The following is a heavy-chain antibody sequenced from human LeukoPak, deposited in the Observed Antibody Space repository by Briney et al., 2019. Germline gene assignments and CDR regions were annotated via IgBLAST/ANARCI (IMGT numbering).Heavy chain of an antibody. CDR3: ARNDIVVVPAATTYYYYYYMDV. D-gene: IGHD2-2*01. CDR2: IYYSGST. V-gene: IGHV4-59*02. Sequence: PSETLSLTCTISGGSVSDYYWSWIRQSPGKGLDWIGYIYYSGSTNYNPSLKSRVTISVDTSKNQFSLKLSSVTAADTAVYYCARNDIVVVPAATTYYYYYYMDVWGKGTTVTVSS. CDR1: GGSVSDYY. J-gene: IGHJ6*03.